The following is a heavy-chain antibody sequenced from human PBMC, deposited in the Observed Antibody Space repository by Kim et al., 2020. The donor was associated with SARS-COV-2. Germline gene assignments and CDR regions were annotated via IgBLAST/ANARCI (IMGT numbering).Heavy chain of an antibody. CDR1: GFTFSSYA. Sequence: GGSLRLSCAASGFTFSSYAMHWVRQAPGKGLEWVAVISYDGSNKYYADSVKGRFTISRDNSKNTLYLQMNSLRAEDTAVYYCARGKYGMDVWGQGTTVTVSS. CDR3: ARGKYGMDV. J-gene: IGHJ6*02. CDR2: ISYDGSNK. V-gene: IGHV3-30-3*01.